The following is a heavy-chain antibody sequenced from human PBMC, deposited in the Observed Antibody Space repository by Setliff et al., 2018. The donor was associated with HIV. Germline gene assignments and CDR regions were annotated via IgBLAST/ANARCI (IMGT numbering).Heavy chain of an antibody. Sequence: GGSLRLSCAASGFMFSTYNINWVRQAPGKGLEWLSYISSSSRTIYYADSVKGRFTISRDNAKNSLYLQMNSLRAEDTAVYYCARDGGMGVYYMDVWGKGTTVTVSS. CDR2: ISSSSRTI. J-gene: IGHJ6*03. CDR1: GFMFSTYN. CDR3: ARDGGMGVYYMDV. V-gene: IGHV3-48*01. D-gene: IGHD1-26*01.